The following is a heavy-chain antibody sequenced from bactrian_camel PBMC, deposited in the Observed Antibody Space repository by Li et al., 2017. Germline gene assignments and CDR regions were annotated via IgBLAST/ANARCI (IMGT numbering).Heavy chain of an antibody. D-gene: IGHD1*01. Sequence: HVQLVESGGGSVQAGGSLRLSCAASAYTYSRNCMGWFRQAPGKERDKVATFDSDGSTSYADSVKGRFTIAADNTKNTLFLQMDSLRPEDTAMYYCAADCSGEYCHRAPCDYWGQGTQVTVS. CDR1: AYTYSRNC. CDR2: FDSDGST. V-gene: IGHV3S53*01. J-gene: IGHJ4*01. CDR3: AADCSGEYCHRAPCDY.